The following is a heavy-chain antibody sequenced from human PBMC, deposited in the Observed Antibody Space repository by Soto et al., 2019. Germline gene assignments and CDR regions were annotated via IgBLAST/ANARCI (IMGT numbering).Heavy chain of an antibody. V-gene: IGHV4-59*01. Sequence: SETLSLTCTVSGGSISSYYWSWIRQPPGKGLEWIGYIYYSGSTNYNPSLKSRVTISVDTSKNQFSLKLSSVTAADTAVYYCARDHRLYSSGYYYYYGMDVWGQGTTVTVSS. D-gene: IGHD5-18*01. CDR2: IYYSGST. CDR3: ARDHRLYSSGYYYYYGMDV. CDR1: GGSISSYY. J-gene: IGHJ6*02.